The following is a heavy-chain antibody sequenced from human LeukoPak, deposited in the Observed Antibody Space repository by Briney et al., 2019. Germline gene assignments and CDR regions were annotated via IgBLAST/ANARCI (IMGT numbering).Heavy chain of an antibody. D-gene: IGHD5-24*01. Sequence: PSETLSLTCTVSGGSISSYYWSWIRQPPGKGLEWIGYIYYSGSTNYNPSLKSRVTISVDTSKNRFSLKLSSVTAADTAVYYCARPRRDGYINAFDIWGQGTMVTVSS. CDR1: GGSISSYY. CDR3: ARPRRDGYINAFDI. V-gene: IGHV4-59*08. J-gene: IGHJ3*02. CDR2: IYYSGST.